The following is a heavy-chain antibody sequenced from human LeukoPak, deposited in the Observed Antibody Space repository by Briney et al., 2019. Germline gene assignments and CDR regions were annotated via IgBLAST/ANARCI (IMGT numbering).Heavy chain of an antibody. V-gene: IGHV1-2*02. CDR3: AREKWELHNWFDP. J-gene: IGHJ5*02. CDR2: INPNSGGT. CDR1: GYTFTGYY. D-gene: IGHD1-26*01. Sequence: ASVKVSCKASGYTFTGYYMHWVRQAPGQGLGWMGWINPNSGGTNYAQKFQGRVTMTRDTSISTAYMELSRLRSDDTAVYYCAREKWELHNWFDPWGQGTLVTVSS.